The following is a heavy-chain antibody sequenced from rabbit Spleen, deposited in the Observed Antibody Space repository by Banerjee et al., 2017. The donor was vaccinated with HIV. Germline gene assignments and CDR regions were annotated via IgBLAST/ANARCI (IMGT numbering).Heavy chain of an antibody. D-gene: IGHD1-1*01. CDR1: RFDFSTYS. CDR3: ARDPSGREDFDL. CDR2: IVPIFGVT. J-gene: IGHJ3*01. V-gene: IGHV1S7*01. Sequence: QELVESGGGLVQPGGSLKLSCKASRFDFSTYSMSWVRQAPGKGLEWIGYIVPIFGVTYYANWVNGRFTISSHNAQNTLYLQLNSLTAADTATYFCARDPSGREDFDLWGQGTLVTVS.